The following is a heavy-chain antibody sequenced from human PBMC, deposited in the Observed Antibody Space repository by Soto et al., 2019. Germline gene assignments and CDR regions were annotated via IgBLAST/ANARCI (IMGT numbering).Heavy chain of an antibody. CDR2: IIPMFGTT. CDR1: GDTFKKFA. J-gene: IGHJ6*02. CDR3: ARGVVPAAGAAPHYFHYGVDV. V-gene: IGHV1-69*06. Sequence: QVQLEQSGPEVKKPGSSVKVSCKTSGDTFKKFAISWVRQAPGQGPEWMGGIIPMFGTTKYTQKFQGRVTFTADKSTGTAYMELTSLMSEDTATYFCARGVVPAAGAAPHYFHYGVDVWGQGTTVTVSS. D-gene: IGHD2-2*01.